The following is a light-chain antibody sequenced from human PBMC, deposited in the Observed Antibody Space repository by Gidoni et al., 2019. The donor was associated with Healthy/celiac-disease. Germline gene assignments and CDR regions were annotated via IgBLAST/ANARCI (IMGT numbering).Light chain of an antibody. Sequence: DIQMTQSPSTLSASVGDRVTSTCRASQSISSWLAWYQQKPGKAPKLLIHDASSLESGVPSMFSGSGSGTEFTLTISSLQPDDFATYSCQQYNSYSRTFGQGTKVEIK. J-gene: IGKJ1*01. V-gene: IGKV1-5*01. CDR2: DAS. CDR3: QQYNSYSRT. CDR1: QSISSW.